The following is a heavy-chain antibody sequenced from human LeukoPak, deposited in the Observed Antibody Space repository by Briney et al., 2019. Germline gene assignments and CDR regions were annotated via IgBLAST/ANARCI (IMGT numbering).Heavy chain of an antibody. Sequence: GGSLRLSCAASGFTFNFFAMNWVRQAPGKGLEWVSAISGSGGSTNYADSVKGRFTTSRDSSKNTLYLQMNSLRAEDTAVYYCAKGPAAGLYYYYMDVWGKGTTVTVSS. CDR1: GFTFNFFA. CDR2: ISGSGGST. J-gene: IGHJ6*03. CDR3: AKGPAAGLYYYYMDV. V-gene: IGHV3-23*01. D-gene: IGHD6-13*01.